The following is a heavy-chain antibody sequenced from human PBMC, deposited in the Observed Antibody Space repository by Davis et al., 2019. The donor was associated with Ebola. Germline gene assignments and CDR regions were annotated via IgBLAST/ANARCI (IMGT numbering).Heavy chain of an antibody. J-gene: IGHJ6*03. V-gene: IGHV3-11*01. CDR3: ARDVAANDRGLLWFREYSMDV. CDR1: GFTFSDYY. D-gene: IGHD3-10*01. Sequence: GESLKISCAASGFTFSDYYMSWIRQAPGKGLEWVSYISGSGSAIHYADSVKGRFTISRDNAKNTLYLQMNSLRAEDTAVYYCARDVAANDRGLLWFREYSMDVWGQGTTVTVSS. CDR2: ISGSGSAI.